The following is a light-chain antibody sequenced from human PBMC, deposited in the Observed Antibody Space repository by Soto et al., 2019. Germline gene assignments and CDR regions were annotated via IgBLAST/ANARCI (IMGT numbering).Light chain of an antibody. CDR1: NSDIGRYDH. CDR2: EVT. Sequence: QSALTQPASVSGSPGQSITISCTGSNSDIGRYDHVSWYQHHPGRAPKLLISEVTTRPSGISDRFSGSKSGYTASLTISGLQAEDEADYYCNSHTSGDFRVFGTGTKLTVL. V-gene: IGLV2-14*01. J-gene: IGLJ1*01. CDR3: NSHTSGDFRV.